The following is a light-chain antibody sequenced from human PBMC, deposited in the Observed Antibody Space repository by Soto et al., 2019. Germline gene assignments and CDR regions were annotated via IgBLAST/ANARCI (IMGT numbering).Light chain of an antibody. CDR3: QQFNNWPIT. CDR2: GAS. J-gene: IGKJ5*01. Sequence: EIVMTQSPATLSVSPGERATLSCRASQSVSSDLACYQHKPGQAPRLLIYGASTRATGIPARFSGSGSGTDFTLTISSLQPEDFAVFFCQQFNNWPITFGQGTRLEI. CDR1: QSVSSD. V-gene: IGKV3-15*01.